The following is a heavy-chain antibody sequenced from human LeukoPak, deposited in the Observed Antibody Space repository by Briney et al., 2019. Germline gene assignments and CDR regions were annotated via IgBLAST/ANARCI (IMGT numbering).Heavy chain of an antibody. CDR1: GFTVSSNY. D-gene: IGHD1-26*01. V-gene: IGHV3-23*01. CDR3: AKDMYTGSYYGSSD. J-gene: IGHJ4*02. CDR2: ITGSGGST. Sequence: GGSLRLSCAASGFTVSSNYMNWVRQAPGKGLEWVSAITGSGGSTYYADSVKGRFTISRDNSKKTLYLQMNSLRAEDTALYYCAKDMYTGSYYGSSDWGQGTLVTVSS.